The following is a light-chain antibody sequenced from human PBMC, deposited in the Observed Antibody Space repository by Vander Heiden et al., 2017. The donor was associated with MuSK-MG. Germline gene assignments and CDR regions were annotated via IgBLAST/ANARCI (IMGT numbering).Light chain of an antibody. J-gene: IGKJ1*01. CDR2: KVS. Sequence: DVVMTQSPLSLPVTLGQPASISCRSSQSLLYSDGNTYLYWFHQRPGQSPRRLIYKVSNRDSGVPDRFSGSGSGTDFTLQISRVEAEDLGVYYCRQGAHWPQTFGQGTKVEIK. CDR1: QSLLYSDGNTY. V-gene: IGKV2-30*01. CDR3: RQGAHWPQT.